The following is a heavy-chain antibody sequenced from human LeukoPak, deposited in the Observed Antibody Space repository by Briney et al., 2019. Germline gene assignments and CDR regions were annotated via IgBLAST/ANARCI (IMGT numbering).Heavy chain of an antibody. J-gene: IGHJ4*02. CDR3: ARYYYGSSGYPEGFDY. CDR2: MNPNSGNT. V-gene: IGHV1-8*01. D-gene: IGHD3-22*01. Sequence: ASVKVSCKASGYTFTSYDINWVRQATGQGLEWMGWMNPNSGNTGYAQKFQGRVTMTRNTSISTAYMELSSLRSEDTAVYYCARYYYGSSGYPEGFDYWGQGTLVTVSS. CDR1: GYTFTSYD.